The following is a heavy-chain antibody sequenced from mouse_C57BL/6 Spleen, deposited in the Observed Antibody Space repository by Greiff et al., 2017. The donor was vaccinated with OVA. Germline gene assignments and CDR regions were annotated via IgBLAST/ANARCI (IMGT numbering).Heavy chain of an antibody. CDR2: IYPGDGDT. J-gene: IGHJ4*01. CDR3: STGTDYAMDY. D-gene: IGHD4-1*01. CDR1: GYAFSSYW. V-gene: IGHV1-80*01. Sequence: VQLQESGAELVKPGASVKISCKASGYAFSSYWMNWVKQRPGKGLEWIGQIYPGDGDTNYNGKFKGKATLTADKSSSTAYMQLSSLTSEDSAVYFCSTGTDYAMDYWGQGTSVTVSS.